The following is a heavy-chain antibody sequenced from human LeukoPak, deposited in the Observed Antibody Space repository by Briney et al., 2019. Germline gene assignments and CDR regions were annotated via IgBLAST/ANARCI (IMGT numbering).Heavy chain of an antibody. V-gene: IGHV3-33*01. CDR3: ASDFSGSYGTDY. J-gene: IGHJ4*02. CDR1: GVTFSSYC. Sequence: GRSLRLSCAASGVTFSSYCMHWVRQGPGKGLEWVAVIWYDGSNKYYADSVKGRFNISRDNSKNTLYLQMNSLRAEDTAVYYCASDFSGSYGTDYWGQGTLVTVSS. D-gene: IGHD1-26*01. CDR2: IWYDGSNK.